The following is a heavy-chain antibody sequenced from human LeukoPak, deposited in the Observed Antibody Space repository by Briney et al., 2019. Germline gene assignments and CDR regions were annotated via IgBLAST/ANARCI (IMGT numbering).Heavy chain of an antibody. Sequence: GGSLRLSCAASGFTITNYWMSWVRQAPGKGLEWVANIKQDGSETFYVDSVKGRFTISRDNARNSVYLQMSSLRAEDTAVYYCARLMFLWPPIYFDCWGQGTLITVSS. CDR3: ARLMFLWPPIYFDC. CDR1: GFTITNYW. CDR2: IKQDGSET. D-gene: IGHD2-8*01. V-gene: IGHV3-7*01. J-gene: IGHJ4*02.